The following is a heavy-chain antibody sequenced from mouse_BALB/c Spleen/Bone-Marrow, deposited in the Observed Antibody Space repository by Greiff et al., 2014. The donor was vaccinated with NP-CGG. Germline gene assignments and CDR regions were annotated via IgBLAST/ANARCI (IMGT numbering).Heavy chain of an antibody. J-gene: IGHJ1*01. Sequence: EVQVVESGPELVKPGASVKISCKASGYSFTGYYMHWVKQSHGNSLDWIGYIYPYNGVSSYNQKFKGKATLTVDKSSSTAYMELRSLTSDDSAGYYCESRGEYFDVWGAGTTVTVSS. CDR2: IYPYNGVS. CDR1: GYSFTGYY. V-gene: IGHV1-31*01. CDR3: ESRGEYFDV.